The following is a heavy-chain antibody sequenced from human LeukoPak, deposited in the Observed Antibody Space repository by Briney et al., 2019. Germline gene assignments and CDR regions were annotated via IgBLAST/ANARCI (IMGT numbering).Heavy chain of an antibody. Sequence: GESLKISCKGSGYTFTNYWIGWVRQMPGNGLEWMGIIFPGDSDTKYSPSFQGRVTISADKSISTAYLHWTSVQASDTAIYYCARLVEAPRRFTTSSSLLDFWGQGTLVTVSS. D-gene: IGHD1-1*01. CDR3: ARLVEAPRRFTTSSSLLDF. V-gene: IGHV5-51*01. CDR2: IFPGDSDT. CDR1: GYTFTNYW. J-gene: IGHJ4*02.